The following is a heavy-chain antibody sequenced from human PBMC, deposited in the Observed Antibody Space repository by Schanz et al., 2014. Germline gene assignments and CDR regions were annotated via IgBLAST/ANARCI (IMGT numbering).Heavy chain of an antibody. CDR1: GFSLNTYG. V-gene: IGHV3-30*19. CDR3: AKQIHYDILTVTRN. Sequence: QAQLMESGGGVVQPGTSLILSCSVSGFSLNTYGIHWFRQPAGKGLEWVALISNDGSIKYYADSVKGRFTISRDNSKNTLYLQMNSLRAEDTAVYYCAKQIHYDILTVTRNWGQGTLVTVSS. D-gene: IGHD3-9*01. CDR2: ISNDGSIK. J-gene: IGHJ4*02.